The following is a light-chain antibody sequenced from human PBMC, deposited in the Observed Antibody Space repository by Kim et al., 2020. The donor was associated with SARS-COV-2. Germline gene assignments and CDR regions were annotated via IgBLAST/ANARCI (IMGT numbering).Light chain of an antibody. CDR3: QQTYSIPST. CDR1: QSISSY. J-gene: IGKJ2*01. V-gene: IGKV1-39*01. CDR2: GAS. Sequence: SASVGERVTITCRASQSISSYVNWYQQKPGRVPKVLISGASSLQGGIPSRFKGRGSGTDFTLTISSLQPEDFATYYCQQTYSIPSTFGQGTKLEI.